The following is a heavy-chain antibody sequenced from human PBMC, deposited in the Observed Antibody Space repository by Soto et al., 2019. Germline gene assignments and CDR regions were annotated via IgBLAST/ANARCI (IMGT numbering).Heavy chain of an antibody. D-gene: IGHD3-3*01. CDR2: ISAYNGNT. V-gene: IGHV1-18*01. CDR1: GYNFTSYG. CDR3: PRAGRDYDLLTYGMDV. Sequence: SVKVSCKDSGYNFTSYGISWVRQAPGQGLEWMGWISAYNGNTNYAQKLQGRVTMTTDTSTSTAYMELRSLRSDDTAVYYCPRAGRDYDLLTYGMDVWGQGTTVTVSS. J-gene: IGHJ6*02.